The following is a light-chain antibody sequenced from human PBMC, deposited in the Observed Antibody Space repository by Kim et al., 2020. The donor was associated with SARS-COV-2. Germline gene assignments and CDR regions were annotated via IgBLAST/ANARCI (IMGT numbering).Light chain of an antibody. V-gene: IGLV2-14*01. Sequence: QSALTQPASVSGSPGQSITIFCSGTSSDVGDYDFVSWYQQYSGKAPKLMIYDVSKRPSGVSNRFSGSKSGNTASLTISGLQAEDEADYYCSSYTSSNSCVFGGGTQLTVL. CDR2: DVS. CDR3: SSYTSSNSCV. J-gene: IGLJ3*02. CDR1: SSDVGDYDF.